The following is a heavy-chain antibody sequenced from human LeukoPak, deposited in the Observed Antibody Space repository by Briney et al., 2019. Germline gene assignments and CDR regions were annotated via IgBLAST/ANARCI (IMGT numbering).Heavy chain of an antibody. V-gene: IGHV3-53*01. CDR1: GFTVTTND. J-gene: IGHJ4*02. D-gene: IGHD1-14*01. CDR2: HDSDGNT. Sequence: GGSLRLSCAPSGFTVTTNDMTWVRQAPGKGLEWVSVHDSDGNTKYADSVQGRVTISRDNSKNTLYLEMNSLSPDDTAVYYCARGVEPLAANTLAYWGQGTLVTVSS. CDR3: ARGVEPLAANTLAY.